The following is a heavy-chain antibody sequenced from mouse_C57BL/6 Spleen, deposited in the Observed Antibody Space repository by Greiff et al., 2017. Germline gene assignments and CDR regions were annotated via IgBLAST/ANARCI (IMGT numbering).Heavy chain of an antibody. CDR2: FYPGSGSI. J-gene: IGHJ3*01. V-gene: IGHV1-62-2*01. D-gene: IGHD2-5*01. CDR3: ARHEGGYYSNYEGFAY. Sequence: VQVVESGAELVKPGASVKLSCKASGYTFTEYTIHWVKQRSGQGLEWIGWFYPGSGSIKYNEKFKDKATLTADKSSSTVYMELSRLTSEDSAVYFCARHEGGYYSNYEGFAYWGQGTLVTVSA. CDR1: GYTFTEYT.